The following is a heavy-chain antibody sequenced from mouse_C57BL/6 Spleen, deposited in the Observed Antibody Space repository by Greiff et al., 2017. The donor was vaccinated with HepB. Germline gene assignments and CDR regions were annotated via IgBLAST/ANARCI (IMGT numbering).Heavy chain of an antibody. CDR1: GYTFTSYW. Sequence: QVQLQQSGAELVKPGASVKLSCKASGYTFTSYWMQWVKQRPGQGLEWIGEIDPSDSYTNYNQKFKGKATLTVDTSSSTAYMQLSSLTSEDSAVYYGARLRTGFDYWGQGTTLTVSS. CDR3: ARLRTGFDY. J-gene: IGHJ2*01. CDR2: IDPSDSYT. D-gene: IGHD4-1*01. V-gene: IGHV1-50*01.